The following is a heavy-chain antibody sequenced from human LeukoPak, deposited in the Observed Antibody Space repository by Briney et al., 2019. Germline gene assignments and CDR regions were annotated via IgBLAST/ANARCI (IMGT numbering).Heavy chain of an antibody. J-gene: IGHJ3*02. V-gene: IGHV3-74*01. CDR2: ISSDGGST. CDR1: GFTFSNHW. CDR3: AKDQGIFGVVITWGAFDI. D-gene: IGHD3-3*01. Sequence: GGSLRLSCAASGFTFSNHWMHWVRQVPGKGLVWVSRISSDGGSTSYADFVKGRFTISRDNAKNSLYLQMNSLRAEDMALYYCAKDQGIFGVVITWGAFDIWGQGTMVTVSS.